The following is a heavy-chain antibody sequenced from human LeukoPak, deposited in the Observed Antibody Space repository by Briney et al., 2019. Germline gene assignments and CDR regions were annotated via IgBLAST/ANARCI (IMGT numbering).Heavy chain of an antibody. CDR3: AGGHEWCGDTGGDY. J-gene: IGHJ4*02. CDR2: IDYSGGDT. V-gene: IGHV3-48*03. Sequence: GGSLRLSCTASGFTLSSYEMSWIRQAPGKGLEWVSSIDYSGGDTHYADSVKGRFTISRDNAKNSLYLQMNSLRAEDTAVYYGAGGHEWCGDTGGDYWGQGTLVTVSS. CDR1: GFTLSSYE. D-gene: IGHD3-10*01.